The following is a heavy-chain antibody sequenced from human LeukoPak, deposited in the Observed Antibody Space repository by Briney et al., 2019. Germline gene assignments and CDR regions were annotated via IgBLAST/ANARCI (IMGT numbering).Heavy chain of an antibody. J-gene: IGHJ4*02. D-gene: IGHD2-15*01. Sequence: QPGGSLRLSCEASGFTFNSYAMHWVRQTPGKGLEWVAVISDEGSDKYYADSVKGRFTISRDNAKSSLYLQMNSLRAEDTAVYYCARSYCSGGSCYPYFEFWGQGALVTVSS. CDR1: GFTFNSYA. CDR3: ARSYCSGGSCYPYFEF. V-gene: IGHV3-30-3*01. CDR2: ISDEGSDK.